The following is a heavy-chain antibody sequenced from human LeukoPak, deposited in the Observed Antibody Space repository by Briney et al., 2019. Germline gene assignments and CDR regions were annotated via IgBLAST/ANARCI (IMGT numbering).Heavy chain of an antibody. CDR2: IIGSGGST. J-gene: IGHJ4*02. Sequence: GGSLRLSCAASGFTFSSYAMSWVRQAPGKGLEWVSSIIGSGGSTYYADSVNGRFTTSRDNSKNTLYLQKNSLRAEDTALYYCAKVIYYGSENVDFWGQGTLVAVSS. V-gene: IGHV3-23*01. CDR3: AKVIYYGSENVDF. CDR1: GFTFSSYA. D-gene: IGHD3-10*01.